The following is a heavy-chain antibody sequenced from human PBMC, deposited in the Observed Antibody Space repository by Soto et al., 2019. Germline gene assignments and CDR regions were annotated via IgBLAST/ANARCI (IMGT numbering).Heavy chain of an antibody. CDR3: ARAGNRLRTTNWLDP. D-gene: IGHD1-7*01. Sequence: EVQLVESGGGLVQPGRSLRLSCTASGFTFGDYAMNWVRQAPGKGLAWLGFIRSKAYGGTTEFAASVKGRISISRDDSRSTAKLELQSLKADDTGVYFCARAGNRLRTTNWLDPWGQGTLVTVSS. CDR1: GFTFGDYA. V-gene: IGHV3-49*04. CDR2: IRSKAYGGTT. J-gene: IGHJ5*02.